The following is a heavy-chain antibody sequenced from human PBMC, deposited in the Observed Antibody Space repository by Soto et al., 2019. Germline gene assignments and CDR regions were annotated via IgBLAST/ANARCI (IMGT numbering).Heavy chain of an antibody. V-gene: IGHV4-59*01. CDR1: GGSISSYY. CDR2: IYYSGST. J-gene: IGHJ6*02. Sequence: SETLSLTCTVSGGSISSYYWSWIRQPPGKGLEWIGYIYYSGSTNYNPSLKSRVTISVDTSKNQFSLKLSSVTAADTAVYYCAREQGHYYYYYGMDVWGQGTTVT. CDR3: AREQGHYYYYYGMDV.